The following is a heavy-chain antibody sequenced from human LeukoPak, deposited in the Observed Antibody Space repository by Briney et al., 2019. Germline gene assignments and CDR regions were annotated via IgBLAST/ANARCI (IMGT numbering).Heavy chain of an antibody. J-gene: IGHJ4*02. D-gene: IGHD3-22*01. V-gene: IGHV3-23*01. Sequence: PGGSLRLSCAASGFSFSSYGMSWVRQAPGKGLEWVSRISGSGGITYYADSVKGRFTISRDNSKNTLYLQMNSLRAEDTAVYYCAKDERVRYYYDNSGYYHDYWGQGTLVTVSS. CDR1: GFSFSSYG. CDR2: ISGSGGIT. CDR3: AKDERVRYYYDNSGYYHDY.